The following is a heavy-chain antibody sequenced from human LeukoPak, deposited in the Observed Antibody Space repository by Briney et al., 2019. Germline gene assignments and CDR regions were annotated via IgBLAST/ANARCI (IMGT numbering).Heavy chain of an antibody. D-gene: IGHD5-12*01. CDR1: GFTFNSYS. V-gene: IGHV3-21*01. CDR2: ISSRSRYI. Sequence: GGSLRLSCAASGFTFNSYSMNGVRQAPGKGLEWVSSISSRSRYIYYTDSVKGRFTISRDNAKNSLHLQMNSLRAEDTALYYCARGSTGGYSGYDATRKYFDYWGQGTLVTVSS. J-gene: IGHJ4*02. CDR3: ARGSTGGYSGYDATRKYFDY.